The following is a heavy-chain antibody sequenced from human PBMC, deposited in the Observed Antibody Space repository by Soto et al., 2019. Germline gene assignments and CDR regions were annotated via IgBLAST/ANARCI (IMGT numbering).Heavy chain of an antibody. CDR1: GGSISSGGYS. CDR3: ARGGESGSYYKY. CDR2: IYYSGTT. J-gene: IGHJ4*02. V-gene: IGHV4-30-2*01. Sequence: QLQLQESGSGLVKPSQTLSLTCAVSGGSISSGGYSWSWIRQPPGKGLEWIGYIYYSGTTYYNPSLKSRVTISVDRSKNQFSLKLSSVAAADTAVYYCARGGESGSYYKYWGQGTLVTVSS. D-gene: IGHD1-26*01.